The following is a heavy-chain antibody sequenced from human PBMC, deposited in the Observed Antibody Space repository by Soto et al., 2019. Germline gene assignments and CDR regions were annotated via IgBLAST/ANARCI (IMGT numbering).Heavy chain of an antibody. D-gene: IGHD1-26*01. CDR3: AKNQGVELVPLATVDWFDP. CDR2: ISGSGFKK. V-gene: IGHV3-23*01. J-gene: IGHJ5*02. Sequence: PGGSLRLSCAASGFTFSSYAMSWVRQAPGEGLEWVSSISGSGFKKYYADSVKGRFTISRDNSKSTVYLELNNLSAEDTAVYHCAKNQGVELVPLATVDWFDPWGQGSVVTVSS. CDR1: GFTFSSYA.